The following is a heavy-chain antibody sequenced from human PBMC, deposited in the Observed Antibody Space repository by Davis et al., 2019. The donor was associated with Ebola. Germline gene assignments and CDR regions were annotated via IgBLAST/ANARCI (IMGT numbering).Heavy chain of an antibody. CDR1: GFTFSSYA. J-gene: IGHJ4*01. CDR2: ISTNGETT. V-gene: IGHV3-64D*06. CDR3: VKDRFTVVVVHGGFDF. Sequence: GESLKISCSASGFTFSSYAMHWVRQAPGKGLESVSRISTNGETTYYAESVKGRFTISRDNSKDTLYLQMRSLRTEDTAVDYCVKDRFTVVVVHGGFDFWGRGTQVTVSS. D-gene: IGHD2-15*01.